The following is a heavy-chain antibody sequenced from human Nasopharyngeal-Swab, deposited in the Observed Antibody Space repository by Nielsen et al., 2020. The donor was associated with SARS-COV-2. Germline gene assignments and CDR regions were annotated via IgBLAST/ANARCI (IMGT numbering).Heavy chain of an antibody. V-gene: IGHV3-43*01. CDR2: ISSSGHSA. CDR3: AKEATRGWPHYKYDMDV. Sequence: GESLKISCAASGFTFDDYTMYWVRQAPGKGLECVSLISSSGHSASYADSVKGRFTISRDNSKNSLYLEMNSLRTEDTGLYYGAKEATRGWPHYKYDMDVSCQGTTVTVSS. CDR1: GFTFDDYT. D-gene: IGHD3-22*01. J-gene: IGHJ6*01.